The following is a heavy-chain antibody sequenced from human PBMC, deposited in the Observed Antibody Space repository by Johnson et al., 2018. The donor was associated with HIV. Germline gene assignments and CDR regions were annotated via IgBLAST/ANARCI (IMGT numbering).Heavy chain of an antibody. CDR1: GFTFSDYY. CDR3: ARARRAAAQRDAFDI. Sequence: QVQLVESGGGVIRPGGSLRLSCAASGFTFSDYYMSWIRQAPGKGLEWVSYISSSGSTIYYADSVKGRFTISRDNAKNSLYLQMNSLRAEDTAVYFCARARRAAAQRDAFDIWGQGTMVTVSS. CDR2: ISSSGSTI. D-gene: IGHD6-13*01. V-gene: IGHV3-11*01. J-gene: IGHJ3*02.